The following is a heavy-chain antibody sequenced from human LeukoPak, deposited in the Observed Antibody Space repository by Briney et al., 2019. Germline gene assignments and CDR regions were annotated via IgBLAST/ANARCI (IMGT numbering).Heavy chain of an antibody. CDR2: IYPDDSDT. CDR3: ARPHYYDSSGYYDY. D-gene: IGHD3-22*01. V-gene: IGHV5-51*01. CDR1: EYSFPNYC. J-gene: IGHJ4*02. Sequence: GESLKISCKHSEYSFPNYCIGWVRQMPGKGLEWMGIIYPDDSDTGYSPSFQGQVTISADKSISTAYLQWSSLKASDTAMYYCARPHYYDSSGYYDYWGQGTLVTVSS.